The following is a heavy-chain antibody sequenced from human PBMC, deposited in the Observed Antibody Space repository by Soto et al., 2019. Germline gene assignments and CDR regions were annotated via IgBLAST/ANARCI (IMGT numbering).Heavy chain of an antibody. CDR2: IIPIFGTA. CDR3: ARGTGEFDAFDI. CDR1: GGTFSSYA. V-gene: IGHV1-69*13. J-gene: IGHJ3*02. Sequence: SVKVSCKASGGTFSSYAISWVRQAPGQGLEWMGGIIPIFGTANYAQKFQGRVTITADESTSTAYMELSSLRSEDAAVYYCARGTGEFDAFDIWGQGTMVTVSS. D-gene: IGHD3-10*01.